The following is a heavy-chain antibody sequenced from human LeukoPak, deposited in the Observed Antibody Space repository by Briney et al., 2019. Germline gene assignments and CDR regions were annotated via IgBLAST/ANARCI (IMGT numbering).Heavy chain of an antibody. V-gene: IGHV1-18*01. CDR2: ISAYNGNT. D-gene: IGHD1-7*01. Sequence: ASVKVSCKASGYTFTSYGISWVRQAPGQGLEWMGWISAYNGNTNYAQKLQGRVTMTTDTSTSTAYMELRSLRSDDTAVHYCARTVNWNYAYYYYMDVWGKGTTVTVSS. J-gene: IGHJ6*03. CDR3: ARTVNWNYAYYYYMDV. CDR1: GYTFTSYG.